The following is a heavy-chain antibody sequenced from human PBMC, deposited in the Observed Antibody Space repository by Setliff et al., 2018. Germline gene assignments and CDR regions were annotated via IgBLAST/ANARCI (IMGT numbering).Heavy chain of an antibody. Sequence: PSETLSLTCAVSGGSISSSNWWSWVRQPPGKGLEWIGYIYYSGSTYYNPSLKSRVTISVDTSKNQFSLKLSSVTAADTAVYYCARDPLTTNRRRAFDIWGQGTMVTVSS. CDR1: GGSISSSNW. V-gene: IGHV4-4*02. D-gene: IGHD4-17*01. J-gene: IGHJ3*02. CDR3: ARDPLTTNRRRAFDI. CDR2: IYYSGST.